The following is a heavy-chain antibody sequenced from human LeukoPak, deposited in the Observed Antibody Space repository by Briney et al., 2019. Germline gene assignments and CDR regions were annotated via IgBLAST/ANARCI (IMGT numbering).Heavy chain of an antibody. J-gene: IGHJ6*03. D-gene: IGHD1-1*01. CDR1: GFSISNGYY. CDR3: ARQHDSYYYYFIDV. CDR2: LYHSDSA. Sequence: PSETLSLTCVVSGFSISNGYYWVWIRQPPGRGPEWIGSLYHSDSAYYNTSLRSRVSMSVDTSKNQFSLTLSFVTAADTAVYYCARQHDSYYYYFIDVWGSGTTVTVSS. V-gene: IGHV4-38-2*01.